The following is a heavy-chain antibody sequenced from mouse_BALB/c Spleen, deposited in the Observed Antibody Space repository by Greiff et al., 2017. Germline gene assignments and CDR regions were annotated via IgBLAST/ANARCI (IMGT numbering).Heavy chain of an antibody. Sequence: ESGPGLVAPSQSLSITCTVSGFSLTSYDISWIRQPPGKGLEWLGVIWTGGGTNYNSAFMSRLSISKDNSKSQVFLKMNSLQTDDTAIYYCVRERNYGYDGYAMDYWGQGTSVTVSS. J-gene: IGHJ4*01. D-gene: IGHD2-2*01. CDR3: VRERNYGYDGYAMDY. V-gene: IGHV2-9-2*01. CDR1: GFSLTSYD. CDR2: IWTGGGT.